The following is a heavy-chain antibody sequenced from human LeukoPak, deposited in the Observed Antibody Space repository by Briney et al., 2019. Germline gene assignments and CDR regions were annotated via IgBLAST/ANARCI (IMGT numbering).Heavy chain of an antibody. CDR1: GGSISSGTYY. Sequence: PSETLSLTCTVSGGSISSGTYYWGWFRQPPGKGLEWIGSIYYSGSTYYTPSLKSRVTISVDTSRNQFSLKLSSVTAADTAMYYCARGTYTSSRFDPWGQGTLVTVSS. CDR3: ARGTYTSSRFDP. V-gene: IGHV4-39*01. CDR2: IYYSGST. D-gene: IGHD6-6*01. J-gene: IGHJ5*02.